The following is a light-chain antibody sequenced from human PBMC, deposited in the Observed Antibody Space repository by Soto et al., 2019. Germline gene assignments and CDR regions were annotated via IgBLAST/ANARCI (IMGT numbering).Light chain of an antibody. CDR2: DVS. Sequence: SVLTQPASVSGSPGQSITISCTGTSSDVGAYNYVSWYQHHPGKAPKLLIYDVSHRPSGVSNRFSGSKSGNTASLTISGLQAEDEADYYCSSYTSSSTVVFGGGTKLTVL. CDR1: SSDVGAYNY. J-gene: IGLJ2*01. V-gene: IGLV2-14*03. CDR3: SSYTSSSTVV.